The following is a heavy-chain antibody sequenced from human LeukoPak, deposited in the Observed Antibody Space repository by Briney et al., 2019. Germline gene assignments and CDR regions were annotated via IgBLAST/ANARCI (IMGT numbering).Heavy chain of an antibody. D-gene: IGHD1-1*01. CDR3: ARQRYSDY. CDR2: IKEDGSEN. CDR1: GFTFSRYW. V-gene: IGHV3-7*01. Sequence: GGSLRLSRAASGFTFSRYWMTWVRQAPGEGLEWVANIKEDGSENSYVESVKGRFTISRDNAKNSLYLQLNSLRAEDTAVYFCARQRYSDYWGQGTLVTVSS. J-gene: IGHJ4*02.